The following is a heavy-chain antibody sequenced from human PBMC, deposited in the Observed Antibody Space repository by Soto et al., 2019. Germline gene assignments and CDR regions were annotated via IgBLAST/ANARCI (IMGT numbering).Heavy chain of an antibody. V-gene: IGHV4-4*02. Sequence: QVRLQESGPRLVRPSGTLSLTCTVSSGSITSANWWSWVRQPPGRGLEWIGEIYHSGSTNYNLSLKSRVTLSVDKSKNQFSLSLSSVTAADTAMSYCARRGGGVVLAATTPFDYWGQGTLVTVSS. CDR1: SGSITSANW. CDR3: ARRGGGVVLAATTPFDY. CDR2: IYHSGST. J-gene: IGHJ4*02. D-gene: IGHD2-15*01.